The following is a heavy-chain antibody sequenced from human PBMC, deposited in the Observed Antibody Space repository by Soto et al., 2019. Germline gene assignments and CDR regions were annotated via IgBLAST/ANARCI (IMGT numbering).Heavy chain of an antibody. J-gene: IGHJ4*02. CDR3: AGRIIAGAFDY. V-gene: IGHV3-74*01. D-gene: IGHD6-13*01. CDR1: GFSFSSYW. CDR2: INSDGSST. Sequence: GGSLRLSCAASGFSFSSYWMHWVRRAPGKGLVWVSRINSDGSSTNCADSVKGRFTISRDNAKNTLYLQMNSLSAEDTAVYYCAGRIIAGAFDYWGQGTLVTVSS.